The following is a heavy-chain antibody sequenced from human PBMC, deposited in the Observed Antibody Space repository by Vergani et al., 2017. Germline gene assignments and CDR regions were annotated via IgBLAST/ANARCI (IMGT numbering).Heavy chain of an antibody. V-gene: IGHV3-11*04. CDR3: ARGGGWDDILTPTHY. D-gene: IGHD3-9*01. Sequence: QVQLQQWGAGLLKPSETLSLTCAVYGGSFSGYYMSWIRQAPGKGLEWVSYISSSGSTIYYADSVKGRFTISRDNAKNSLYLQMNSLRAEDTAVYYCARGGGWDDILTPTHYWGQGTLVTVSS. J-gene: IGHJ4*02. CDR2: ISSSGSTI. CDR1: GGSFSGYY.